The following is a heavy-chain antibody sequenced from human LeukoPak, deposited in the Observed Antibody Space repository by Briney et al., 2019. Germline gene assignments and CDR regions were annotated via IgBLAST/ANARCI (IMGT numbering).Heavy chain of an antibody. CDR3: AREGQQLVDAFDI. CDR2: IIPIFGTA. CDR1: GGSFSSYA. V-gene: IGHV1-69*05. Sequence: ASVNVSCKASGGSFSSYAISWVRQASGQGLEWMGGIIPIFGTANYAQKFQGRVTITTDESTSTAYMELSSLRSEDTAVYYCAREGQQLVDAFDIWGQGTMVTVSS. J-gene: IGHJ3*02. D-gene: IGHD6-13*01.